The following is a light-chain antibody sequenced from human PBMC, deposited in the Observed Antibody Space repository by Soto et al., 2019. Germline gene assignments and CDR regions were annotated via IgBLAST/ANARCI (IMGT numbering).Light chain of an antibody. Sequence: EIVLTQSPGTLSLSPLDRIRIXWRPSQSASSSYLAWYQQRPGQAPRLLIYGASSRATGIPDRFSGSGSGTDFTLTISSLQAEDVAVYYCQQYYSIPRTFGHGTKVDIK. CDR3: QQYYSIPRT. CDR2: GAS. J-gene: IGKJ1*01. CDR1: QSASSSY. V-gene: IGKV3-20*01.